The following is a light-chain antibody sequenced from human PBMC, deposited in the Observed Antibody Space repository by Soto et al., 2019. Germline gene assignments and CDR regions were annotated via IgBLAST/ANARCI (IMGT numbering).Light chain of an antibody. V-gene: IGKV1-9*01. CDR1: QGIANF. CDR2: GPS. CDR3: QTLNTFLIR. Sequence: IQLTQSPSSLSASVGDRVTISCRASQGIANFLAWYQQKPGKAPKLLIYGPSTLQSGDRSRFRGIEPVQNFSTSRNRLQHKEFRTYYCQTLNTFLIRFGPGNKLNIK. J-gene: IGKJ3*01.